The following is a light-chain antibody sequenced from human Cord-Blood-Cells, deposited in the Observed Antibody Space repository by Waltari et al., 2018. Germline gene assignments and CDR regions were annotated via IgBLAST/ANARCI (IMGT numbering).Light chain of an antibody. V-gene: IGLV2-8*01. CDR1: SSDVGGYNY. J-gene: IGLJ3*02. CDR3: SSYAGSNNLV. CDR2: EVS. Sequence: QSALTQPPSASGSPVQSVTISCTGPSSDVGGYNYVSWYQQHPGKAPKLMIYEVSKRPSGVPDRFSGSKSGNTASLTVSGLQAEDEADYYCSSYAGSNNLVFGGGTKLTVL.